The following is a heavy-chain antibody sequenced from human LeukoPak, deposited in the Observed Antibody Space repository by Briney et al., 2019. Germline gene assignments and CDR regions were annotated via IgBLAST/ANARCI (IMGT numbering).Heavy chain of an antibody. CDR3: ARSPGYYYDSSGTYYFDY. CDR2: INHSGST. Sequence: TSETLSLTCAVYGGSFSGYYWSWIRQPPGKGLEWIGEINHSGSTNYNPSLKSRVTISVDTSKNQFSLKLSSVTAADTAVYYCARSPGYYYDSSGTYYFDYWGQGTLVTVSS. CDR1: GGSFSGYY. V-gene: IGHV4-34*01. J-gene: IGHJ4*02. D-gene: IGHD3-22*01.